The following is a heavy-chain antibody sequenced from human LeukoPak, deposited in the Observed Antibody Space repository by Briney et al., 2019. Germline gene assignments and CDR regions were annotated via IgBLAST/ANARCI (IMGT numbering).Heavy chain of an antibody. D-gene: IGHD5-24*01. Sequence: ASVKVFCKVSGHTLTELSLHWVRQAPGKGLEWMGGFDPGDGKIIYAQKFQGRVTMTEDTSTETAYMEFNSLRSEDTAVYYCAAGEWEQLLDYWGQGTPVTVSS. J-gene: IGHJ4*02. CDR1: GHTLTELS. CDR2: FDPGDGKI. CDR3: AAGEWEQLLDY. V-gene: IGHV1-24*01.